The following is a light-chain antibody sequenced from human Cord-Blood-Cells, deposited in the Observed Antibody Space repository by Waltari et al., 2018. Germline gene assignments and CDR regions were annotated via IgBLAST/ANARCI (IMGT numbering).Light chain of an antibody. Sequence: QSALTQPDSVSGSPGQSITISCTGTSSDVGGYNYVSWYQQHPGNAPTLMIYDVSNRPAGVSTRVASSKSGNTASLPISGLQAEEEADYYCSSYTSSSTVVFGGGTKLTVL. J-gene: IGLJ2*01. V-gene: IGLV2-14*01. CDR3: SSYTSSSTVV. CDR2: DVS. CDR1: SSDVGGYNY.